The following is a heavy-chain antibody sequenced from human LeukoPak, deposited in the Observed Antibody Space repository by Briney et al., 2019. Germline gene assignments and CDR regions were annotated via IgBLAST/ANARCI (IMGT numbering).Heavy chain of an antibody. Sequence: PSETLSLTCTVSGGSISSSSYYWGWIRQPPGKGLEWIGSIYYSGSTYYNPSLKSRVTISVDTSKNQFSLKLSSVTAADTAVYYCASSLDIVATTPEYYFDYWGQGTLVTVSS. CDR2: IYYSGST. CDR1: GGSISSSSYY. V-gene: IGHV4-39*01. D-gene: IGHD5-12*01. J-gene: IGHJ4*02. CDR3: ASSLDIVATTPEYYFDY.